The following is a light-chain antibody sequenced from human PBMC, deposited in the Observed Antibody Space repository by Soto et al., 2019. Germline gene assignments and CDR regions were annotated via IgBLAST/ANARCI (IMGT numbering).Light chain of an antibody. V-gene: IGKV3-20*01. CDR1: QSVSSSY. CDR3: QQFATSPYT. Sequence: EIVLTQSPGTLSLSPGERATLSCRASQSVSSSYLAWYQQKPGQAPRLLIYGASSRATGIPDRFSGSGSGTDFTLTISRLEPEDFAVYYCQQFATSPYTFGPGTNLEIK. J-gene: IGKJ2*01. CDR2: GAS.